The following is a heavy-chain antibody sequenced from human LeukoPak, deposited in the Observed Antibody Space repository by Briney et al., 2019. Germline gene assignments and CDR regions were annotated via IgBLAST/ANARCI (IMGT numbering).Heavy chain of an antibody. V-gene: IGHV4-34*01. J-gene: IGHJ4*02. CDR3: ARGPLTYYYASGSYYSN. Sequence: SETLSLTCAVSGGSLSGFYWSWTRQPPGKGLEWIGDINHSGSTNYNPSLKSRVTISVDTSKKQFSLKLSSVTAADTAVYFCARGPLTYYYASGSYYSNWGKGTLVTVSS. CDR2: INHSGST. D-gene: IGHD3-10*01. CDR1: GGSLSGFY.